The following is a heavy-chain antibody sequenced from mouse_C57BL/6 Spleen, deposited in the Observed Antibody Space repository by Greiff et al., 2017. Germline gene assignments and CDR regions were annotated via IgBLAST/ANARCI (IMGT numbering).Heavy chain of an antibody. J-gene: IGHJ3*01. CDR3: AREGEGFAY. CDR2: INYDGSST. V-gene: IGHV5-16*01. CDR1: GFTFSDCY. Sequence: EVKVVESEGGLVQPGSSMKLSCTASGFTFSDCYMAWVRQVPEKGLEWVANINYDGSSTYYLDSLKSRFIISRDNAKNILYLQMSSLKSEDTATYYCAREGEGFAYWGQGTLVTVSA.